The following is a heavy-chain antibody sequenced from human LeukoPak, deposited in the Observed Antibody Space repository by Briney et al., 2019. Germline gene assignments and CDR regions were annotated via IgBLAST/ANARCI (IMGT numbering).Heavy chain of an antibody. CDR3: AREEATTVRGVSDY. CDR1: GFTFSSYS. D-gene: IGHD3-10*01. CDR2: ISSTGNFV. Sequence: GGSLRLSCAASGFTFSSYSMNWVRQAPGKGLEWVSSISSTGNFVHYADSVKGRFTISRDNAKNSLYLQMNSLRGEDTAVYFCAREEATTVRGVSDYWGQGTLVTVSS. J-gene: IGHJ4*02. V-gene: IGHV3-21*06.